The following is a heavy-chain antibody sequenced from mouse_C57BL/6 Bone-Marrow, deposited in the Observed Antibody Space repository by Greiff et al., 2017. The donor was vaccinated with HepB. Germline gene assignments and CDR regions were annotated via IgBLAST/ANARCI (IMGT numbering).Heavy chain of an antibody. Sequence: VQLQQSGAELVRPWASVKLSCTASGFNIKDYYMHWVKQRPEQGLEWIGRIDPEDGDTEYAPKFQGKATMTADTSSNTAYLQLSSLTSEDTAVYYCTRVTGTDAMDYWGQGTSVTVSS. D-gene: IGHD4-1*01. J-gene: IGHJ4*01. V-gene: IGHV14-1*01. CDR2: IDPEDGDT. CDR1: GFNIKDYY. CDR3: TRVTGTDAMDY.